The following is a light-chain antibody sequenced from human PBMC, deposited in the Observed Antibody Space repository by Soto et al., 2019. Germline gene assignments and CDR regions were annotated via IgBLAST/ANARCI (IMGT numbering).Light chain of an antibody. J-gene: IGKJ2*01. V-gene: IGKV3-20*01. CDR2: AAS. CDR1: QSLSSAY. Sequence: SVFTQSPGTLSFSPGEGATLSFRTSQSLSSAYLAWYQQRPGQAPRLLIYAASSRATGIPDRFSGSGSGTDFTLTISRLEPEDFAVYYCQQYFGSLYTFGQGTKVDIK. CDR3: QQYFGSLYT.